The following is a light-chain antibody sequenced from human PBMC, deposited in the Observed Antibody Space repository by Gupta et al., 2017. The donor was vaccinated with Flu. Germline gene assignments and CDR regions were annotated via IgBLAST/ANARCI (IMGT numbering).Light chain of an antibody. Sequence: PGTLSWSPGERATLSCRASQSVGTSLAWYQQKPGRAPRLLIYDASNRATGIPDRFSGGGSGTDFTLTISSLESEDFVIYYCQQRTNWLWTFGQGTKVEI. CDR2: DAS. CDR1: QSVGTS. J-gene: IGKJ1*01. CDR3: QQRTNWLWT. V-gene: IGKV3-11*01.